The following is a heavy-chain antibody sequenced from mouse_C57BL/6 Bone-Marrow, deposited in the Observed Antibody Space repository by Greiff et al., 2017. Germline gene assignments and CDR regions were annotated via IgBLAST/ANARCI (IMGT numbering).Heavy chain of an antibody. V-gene: IGHV1-61*01. J-gene: IGHJ4*01. Sequence: QVQLQQPGAELVRPGSSVKMSCKASGYTFTSYWMDWVKQRPGQGLEWIGKIYPADSETHYNEKFKGKATLTVDKSSSTAYMQLSSLTSEDSAVFYCSRGVYVRVYAMDYWGQGTSVTVSS. CDR2: IYPADSET. D-gene: IGHD2-12*01. CDR3: SRGVYVRVYAMDY. CDR1: GYTFTSYW.